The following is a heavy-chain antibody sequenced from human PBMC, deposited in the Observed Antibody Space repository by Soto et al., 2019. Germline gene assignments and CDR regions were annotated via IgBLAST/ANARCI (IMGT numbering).Heavy chain of an antibody. V-gene: IGHV4-39*07. J-gene: IGHJ6*03. CDR2: IYYSGST. Sequence: PSETLSLTCTVSGGSISSSSYYWGWIRQPPGKGLEWIGSIYYSGSTYYNPSLKSRVTISVDTSKNQFSLKLSSVTAADTAVYYCARGRYCSSTSCFLYYSYYMDVWGKGPTVTVSS. CDR3: ARGRYCSSTSCFLYYSYYMDV. D-gene: IGHD2-2*01. CDR1: GGSISSSSYY.